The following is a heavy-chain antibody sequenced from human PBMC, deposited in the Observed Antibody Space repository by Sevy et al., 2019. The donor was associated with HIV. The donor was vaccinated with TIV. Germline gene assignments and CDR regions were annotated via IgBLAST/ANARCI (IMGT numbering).Heavy chain of an antibody. J-gene: IGHJ4*02. D-gene: IGHD2-21*01. CDR3: AKELVEMAIIREGYYFDY. V-gene: IGHV3-30*18. Sequence: GGSLRLSCAASGFTFSSYGMHWVRQAPGKGLEWVAVISYDGSNKYYADSVKGRFTISRDNSKNTLYLQMNSLRAEDTAVYYCAKELVEMAIIREGYYFDYWGQGTLVTVSS. CDR2: ISYDGSNK. CDR1: GFTFSSYG.